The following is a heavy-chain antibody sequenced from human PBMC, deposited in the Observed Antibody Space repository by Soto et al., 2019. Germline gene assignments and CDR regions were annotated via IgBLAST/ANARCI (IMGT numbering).Heavy chain of an antibody. D-gene: IGHD6-19*01. Sequence: GESLKISCKGSGYTFTSFWISWVRQMPGKGLEWMGRIDPSDSYTNYSPSFQGHVTISADKSISTAYLQWSSLKASDTAMYYCARLDTGNSSGWYGNDYWGQXTLVTVSS. CDR1: GYTFTSFW. CDR2: IDPSDSYT. V-gene: IGHV5-10-1*01. J-gene: IGHJ4*02. CDR3: ARLDTGNSSGWYGNDY.